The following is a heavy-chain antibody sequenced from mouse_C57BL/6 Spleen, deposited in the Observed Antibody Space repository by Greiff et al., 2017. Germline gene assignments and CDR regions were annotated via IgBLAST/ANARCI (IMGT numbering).Heavy chain of an antibody. V-gene: IGHV1-22*01. CDR3: ARPLLYDYYARDY. CDR1: GYTFTDYN. D-gene: IGHD2-12*01. J-gene: IGHJ4*01. Sequence: VQLQQSGPELVKPGASVKMSCKASGYTFTDYNMHWVKQSHGKSLEWIGYINPNNGGTSYNQKFKGKATLTVNKSSSTAYMELRSLTSEDSAVYYCARPLLYDYYARDYWGQGTSVTVSS. CDR2: INPNNGGT.